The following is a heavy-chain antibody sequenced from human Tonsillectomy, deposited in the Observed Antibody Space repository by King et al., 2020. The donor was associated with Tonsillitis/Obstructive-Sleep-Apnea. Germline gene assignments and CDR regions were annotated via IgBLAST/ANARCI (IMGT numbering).Heavy chain of an antibody. CDR2: INHSGST. Sequence: VQLQQWGAGRLKPSETLSLTCAVYGGSFSGYYWSWIRQPPGKGREWIGEINHSGSTKYNPSLKSRVTISGDTSKNQFSLKLNSVTAADTAVYYCASDAVLTAASHSWFMDVSGKGTTVTVSS. J-gene: IGHJ6*03. D-gene: IGHD2-8*01. CDR3: ASDAVLTAASHSWFMDV. V-gene: IGHV4-34*01. CDR1: GGSFSGYY.